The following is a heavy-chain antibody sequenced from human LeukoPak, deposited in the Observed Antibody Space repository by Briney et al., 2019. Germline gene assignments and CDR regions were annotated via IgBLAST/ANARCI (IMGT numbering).Heavy chain of an antibody. CDR3: AKGSRAQGYYFDF. CDR1: GFTFSIYA. J-gene: IGHJ4*02. V-gene: IGHV3-23*01. D-gene: IGHD3-10*01. CDR2: ISGSGSDT. Sequence: GGSLRLSCAASGFTFSIYAMTWVRLAPGKGLEWVSSISGSGSDTYYADSVKGRFTISRDNSKNTLYLQMNSLRAEDTAAYYCAKGSRAQGYYFDFWGQGTLVTVSS.